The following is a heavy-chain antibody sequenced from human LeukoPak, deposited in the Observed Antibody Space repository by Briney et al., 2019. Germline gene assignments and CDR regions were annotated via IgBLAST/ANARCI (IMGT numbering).Heavy chain of an antibody. V-gene: IGHV3-30*04. CDR1: GFTFSSYA. CDR3: ARFLDSGWYRHFDY. Sequence: GGSLRLSCAASGFTFSSYAMHWVRQAPGKGLEWVAVISYDGSNKYYADSVKGRFTISRDNSKNTLYLQMNSLRAEDTAVYYCARFLDSGWYRHFDYWGQGTPVTVSS. D-gene: IGHD6-19*01. CDR2: ISYDGSNK. J-gene: IGHJ4*02.